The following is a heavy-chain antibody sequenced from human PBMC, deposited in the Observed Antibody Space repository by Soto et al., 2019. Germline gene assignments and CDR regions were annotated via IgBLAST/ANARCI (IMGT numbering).Heavy chain of an antibody. J-gene: IGHJ4*02. CDR2: IHHTGRT. Sequence: QMQLQESGPGLVKPSETLSLTCAVSSASISSDQWWSWVRQPPGKGLEWIGDIHHTGRTNNNPSLKSRVTMSVDKSKNQFSLNLNSVTAADTAVYYCARSFGWYAIDQWGQGTLVTVSS. V-gene: IGHV4-4*02. D-gene: IGHD6-19*01. CDR1: SASISSDQW. CDR3: ARSFGWYAIDQ.